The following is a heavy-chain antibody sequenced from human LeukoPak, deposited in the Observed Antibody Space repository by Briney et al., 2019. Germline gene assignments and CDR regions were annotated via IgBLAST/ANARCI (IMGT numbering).Heavy chain of an antibody. Sequence: SETLSLTCTVSGGSISSSSYYWGWIRQPPGKGLEWIGSIYYSGSTNYNPSLKSRVTMSVDTSKNQFSLKLSSVTAADTAVYYCAREGSSSWYPNYYYYYYMDVWGKGTTVTISS. V-gene: IGHV4-39*07. CDR1: GGSISSSSYY. CDR3: AREGSSSWYPNYYYYYYMDV. D-gene: IGHD6-13*01. CDR2: IYYSGST. J-gene: IGHJ6*03.